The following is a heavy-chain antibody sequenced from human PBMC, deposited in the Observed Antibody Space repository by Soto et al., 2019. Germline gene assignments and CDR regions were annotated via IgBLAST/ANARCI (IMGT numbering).Heavy chain of an antibody. CDR3: ATVGTGSYNWFDP. V-gene: IGHV3-74*01. CDR1: VFTFSRNW. CDR2: INSDGTTT. D-gene: IGHD6-13*01. J-gene: IGHJ5*02. Sequence: PGGSLRLSCAASVFTFSRNWMHWVRQAPGKGLVWLSRINSDGTTTTYADSVKGRFTISRDNSKNTVYLQINNLRADDTAVYYCATVGTGSYNWFDPWGQGTLVTVSS.